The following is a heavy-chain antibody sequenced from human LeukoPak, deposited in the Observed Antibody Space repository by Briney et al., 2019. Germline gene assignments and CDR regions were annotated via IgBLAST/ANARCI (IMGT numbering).Heavy chain of an antibody. Sequence: ASVKVSCTASGYTFTGYYMLWVRQAPGHGLEGMGWSNPNSGSTNYAQKFQGRVTMTRDTSISTAHMELSRLRSDDTAVYYCARDSSYDFWSGLHYYYYGMDVWGQGTTVTVSS. V-gene: IGHV1-2*02. CDR2: SNPNSGST. CDR1: GYTFTGYY. J-gene: IGHJ6*02. CDR3: ARDSSYDFWSGLHYYYYGMDV. D-gene: IGHD3-3*01.